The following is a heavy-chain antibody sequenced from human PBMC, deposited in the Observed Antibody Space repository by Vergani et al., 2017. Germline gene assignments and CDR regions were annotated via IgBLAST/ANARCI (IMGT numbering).Heavy chain of an antibody. V-gene: IGHV1-18*01. J-gene: IGHJ6*02. Sequence: QSQLLQSGDEVKKPGASVKVSCKTSGYSFINFGISWVRQAPGQGLEWLGWVSPYNGNTNYAQKIQGRFTMTTDTSTRTAYMQLRSLTFDDTAVYYCARRGYSYGYFSHYGMDVWGQATTVTAS. CDR1: GYSFINFG. D-gene: IGHD5-18*01. CDR3: ARRGYSYGYFSHYGMDV. CDR2: VSPYNGNT.